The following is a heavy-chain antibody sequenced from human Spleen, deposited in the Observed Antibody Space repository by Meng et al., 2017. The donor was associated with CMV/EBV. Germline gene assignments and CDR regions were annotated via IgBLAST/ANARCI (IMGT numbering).Heavy chain of an antibody. CDR2: ISAYNGNT. D-gene: IGHD2-2*01. CDR1: GGTFSSYA. J-gene: IGHJ5*02. CDR3: ARVGGILPAAKNWFDP. Sequence: ASVKVSCKASGGTFSSYAISWVRQAPGQGLEWMGWISAYNGNTNYAQKLQGRVTMTTDTSTSTAYMELRSLRSDDTAVYYCARVGGILPAAKNWFDPWGQGTLVTVSS. V-gene: IGHV1-18*01.